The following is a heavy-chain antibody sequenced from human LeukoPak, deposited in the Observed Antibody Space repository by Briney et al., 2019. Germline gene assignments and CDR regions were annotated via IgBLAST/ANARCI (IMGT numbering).Heavy chain of an antibody. CDR3: ARETSVAVDY. D-gene: IGHD6-19*01. Sequence: PGGSLRLSCAASGFTFSSYDMNWVRQAPGKGLEWVSQITSSGNIYYGDSVKGRFTISRDNGKNSLYLQMNSLRDEDTAVYYCARETSVAVDYWGQGTLVTVPS. J-gene: IGHJ4*02. V-gene: IGHV3-48*02. CDR1: GFTFSSYD. CDR2: ITSSGNI.